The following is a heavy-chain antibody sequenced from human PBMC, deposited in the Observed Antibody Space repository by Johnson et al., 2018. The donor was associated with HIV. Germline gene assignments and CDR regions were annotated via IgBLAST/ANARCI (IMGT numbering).Heavy chain of an antibody. CDR1: GFTISTFS. V-gene: IGHV3-74*01. J-gene: IGHJ3*02. D-gene: IGHD7-27*01. CDR3: APLGDAFDI. CDR2: ISGDGSSS. Sequence: VQLVESGGGLVQPGGSLRLSCEVSGFTISTFSMHWVRQVPGRGLMWVSRISGDGSSSSYADSVKGRFTISRDNAKNTLYLQMNSLRAEDTAVYYCAPLGDAFDIWGQGTMVTVSS.